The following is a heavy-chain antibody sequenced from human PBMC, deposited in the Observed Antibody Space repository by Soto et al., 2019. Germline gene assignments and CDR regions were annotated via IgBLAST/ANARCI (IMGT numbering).Heavy chain of an antibody. CDR1: GFTFSDYY. J-gene: IGHJ4*02. CDR2: ISSSDSM. V-gene: IGHV3-11*04. Sequence: GGSLRLSCAASGFTFSDYYMSWIRQATGKGLEWVSYISSSDSMYYADSVKGRFTISRDNAKNSLYLQMNSLRAEDTAVYCCARDSRTTTVVKYWGQGTLVTVSS. D-gene: IGHD4-17*01. CDR3: ARDSRTTTVVKY.